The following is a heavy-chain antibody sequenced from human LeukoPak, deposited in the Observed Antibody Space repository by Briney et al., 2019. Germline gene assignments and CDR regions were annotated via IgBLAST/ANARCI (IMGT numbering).Heavy chain of an antibody. Sequence: SETLSFTCAVYGGSFSGYYWSWIRQSPGKGLEWIGEINHVGTTNHNPSLKSRVTISLDTSKNQFSLHLTSVTAADTAVYYCARARWCDSGSYVDSWSQGTLVSVSS. J-gene: IGHJ4*02. V-gene: IGHV4-34*01. CDR2: INHVGTT. D-gene: IGHD3-10*01. CDR3: ARARWCDSGSYVDS. CDR1: GGSFSGYY.